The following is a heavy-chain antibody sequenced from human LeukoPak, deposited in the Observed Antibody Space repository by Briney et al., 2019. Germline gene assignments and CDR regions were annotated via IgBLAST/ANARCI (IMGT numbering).Heavy chain of an antibody. Sequence: SVKVSCKASGGTFSSYAISWVRQAPGQGPEWMGGIIPIFGTANYAQKFQGRVTITTDESTSTAYMELSSLRSEDTAVYYCARVAGPDFAYDSSGYPTDWFDPWGQGTLVTVSS. CDR2: IIPIFGTA. V-gene: IGHV1-69*05. CDR3: ARVAGPDFAYDSSGYPTDWFDP. J-gene: IGHJ5*02. CDR1: GGTFSSYA. D-gene: IGHD3-22*01.